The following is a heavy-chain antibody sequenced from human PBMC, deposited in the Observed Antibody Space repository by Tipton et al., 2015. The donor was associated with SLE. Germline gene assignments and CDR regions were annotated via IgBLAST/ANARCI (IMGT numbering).Heavy chain of an antibody. D-gene: IGHD6-13*01. CDR1: GFTFANYA. V-gene: IGHV3-23*01. CDR3: ATGAYSSTWSGRYYFQS. CDR2: IYSGGDT. Sequence: SLRLSCEASGFTFANYAMSWVRQGPGKGLECASVIYSGGDTYYADSVTGRFTISRDNSKNTVYLQMNSLKADDTAMYYCATGAYSSTWSGRYYFQSWGQGTLVTVSA. J-gene: IGHJ4*02.